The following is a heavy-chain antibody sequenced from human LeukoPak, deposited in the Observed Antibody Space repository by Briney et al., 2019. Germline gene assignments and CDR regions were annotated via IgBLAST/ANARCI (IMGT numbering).Heavy chain of an antibody. CDR3: AKVLFSNYYDSNYFDH. V-gene: IGHV3-30*18. Sequence: PGTSLRLSCAASGFTFSNYGMHWVRQVPGKGLEWVALISYGGSNEYCARYVQGRFTISRDNSKNTLYLQMDSLRAEDSGVYYCAKVLFSNYYDSNYFDHWGEGTLVTVFS. CDR2: ISYGGSNE. D-gene: IGHD3-22*01. CDR1: GFTFSNYG. J-gene: IGHJ4*02.